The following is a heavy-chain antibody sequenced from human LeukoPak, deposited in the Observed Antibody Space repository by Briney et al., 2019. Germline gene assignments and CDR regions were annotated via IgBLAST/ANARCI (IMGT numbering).Heavy chain of an antibody. D-gene: IGHD3-22*01. Sequence: ASVKISCKVSGYTFTDYYMHWVQQAPGKGLEWMGLVDPEDGETIYAEKFQGRVTITADTSTDTAYMELSSLGSEDTAVYYCATHAKYYYDSSGYYWGQGTLVTVSS. J-gene: IGHJ4*02. V-gene: IGHV1-69-2*01. CDR3: ATHAKYYYDSSGYY. CDR1: GYTFTDYY. CDR2: VDPEDGET.